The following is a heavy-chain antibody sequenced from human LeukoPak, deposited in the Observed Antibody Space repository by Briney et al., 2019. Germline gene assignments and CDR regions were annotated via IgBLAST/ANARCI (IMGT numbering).Heavy chain of an antibody. J-gene: IGHJ4*02. D-gene: IGHD3-22*01. CDR3: ARGAKDYYDSSLDY. CDR2: IIPILGIA. Sequence: ASVKVSCKASGYTFTSYGISWVRQAPGQGLEWMGRIIPILGIANYARKFQGRVTITADKSTSTAYMELSSLRSEDTAVYYCARGAKDYYDSSLDYWGQGTLVTVSS. V-gene: IGHV1-69*04. CDR1: GYTFTSYG.